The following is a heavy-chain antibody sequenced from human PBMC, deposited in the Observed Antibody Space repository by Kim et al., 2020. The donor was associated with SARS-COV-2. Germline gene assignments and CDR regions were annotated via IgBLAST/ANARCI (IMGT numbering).Heavy chain of an antibody. CDR3: ANGGDSSDIDY. D-gene: IGHD3-22*01. Sequence: GGSLRLSCAASGFTFSSYGMHWVRQAPGKGLEWVAVISYDGSNKYYADSVKGRFTISRDNSKNTLYLQMNSLRAEDTAVYYCANGGDSSDIDYWGQGTLVTVSS. J-gene: IGHJ4*02. CDR2: ISYDGSNK. CDR1: GFTFSSYG. V-gene: IGHV3-30*18.